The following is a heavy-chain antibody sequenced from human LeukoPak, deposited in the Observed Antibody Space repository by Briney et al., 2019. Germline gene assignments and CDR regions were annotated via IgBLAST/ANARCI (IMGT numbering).Heavy chain of an antibody. CDR2: IIPIFGTA. V-gene: IGHV1-69*05. Sequence: GASVKVSCKASGGTFSSYAIIWVRQAPGQGLEWMGGIIPIFGTANYAQKFQGRVTITTDESTSTAYMELSSLRSEDTAVYYCASNGGYCSSTSCSSYYYYYMDVWGKGTTVTVSS. J-gene: IGHJ6*03. D-gene: IGHD2-2*01. CDR1: GGTFSSYA. CDR3: ASNGGYCSSTSCSSYYYYYMDV.